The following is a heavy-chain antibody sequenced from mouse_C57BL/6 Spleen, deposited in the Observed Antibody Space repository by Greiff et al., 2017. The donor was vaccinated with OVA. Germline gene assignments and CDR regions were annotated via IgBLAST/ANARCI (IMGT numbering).Heavy chain of an antibody. CDR2: INPNNGGT. CDR1: GYTFTDYN. Sequence: EVQLQQSGPELVKPGASVKMSCKASGYTFTDYNMHWVKQSHGKSLEWIGYINPNNGGTSYKQKFKGKATLTVNKSSSTAYMELRSLTSEDSAVYYCARSLYYGSSLDYWGQGTTLTVSS. D-gene: IGHD1-1*01. J-gene: IGHJ2*01. CDR3: ARSLYYGSSLDY. V-gene: IGHV1-22*01.